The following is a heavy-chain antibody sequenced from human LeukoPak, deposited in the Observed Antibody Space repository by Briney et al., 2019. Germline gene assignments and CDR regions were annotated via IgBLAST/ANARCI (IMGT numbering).Heavy chain of an antibody. CDR3: AIIVATIGPFDY. J-gene: IGHJ4*02. D-gene: IGHD5-12*01. Sequence: AASVKVSCKAPGYTFTGYYMHWVRQAPGQGLEWMGWINPNSGGTNYAQKFQGRVTMTRDTSISTAYMELSRLRSDDTAVYYRAIIVATIGPFDYWGQGTLVTVSS. CDR2: INPNSGGT. CDR1: GYTFTGYY. V-gene: IGHV1-2*02.